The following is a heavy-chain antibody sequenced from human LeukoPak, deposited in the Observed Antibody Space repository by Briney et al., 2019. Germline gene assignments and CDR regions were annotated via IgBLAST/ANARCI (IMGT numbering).Heavy chain of an antibody. J-gene: IGHJ4*02. CDR1: GGSISSSSYY. Sequence: PSETLSLTCTVSGGSISSSSYYWGWIRQPPGKGLEWIGIIYYSGSTYYNPSLKSRVTISVDTSKNQFSLKLSSVTAADTAVYYCARGTIVVVPQGGYYFDYWGQGTLVTVSS. CDR3: ARGTIVVVPQGGYYFDY. CDR2: IYYSGST. V-gene: IGHV4-39*07. D-gene: IGHD2-2*01.